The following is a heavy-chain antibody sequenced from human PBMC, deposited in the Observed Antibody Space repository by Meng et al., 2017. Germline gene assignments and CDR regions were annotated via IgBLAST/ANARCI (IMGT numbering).Heavy chain of an antibody. J-gene: IGHJ4*02. CDR1: GLTFSSYG. D-gene: IGHD2/OR15-2a*01. CDR2: IGGSGGST. Sequence: VQLVGSGGGLVQPGGSLRLSCAASGLTFSSYGMTSFRQAPGKGLEWVSAIGGSGGSTYYADSVKGRFTISRDNSKNTLYLQMNSLRVEDTAVYYCAKLIAPSAYWGQGTLLTVSS. CDR3: AKLIAPSAY. V-gene: IGHV3-23*04.